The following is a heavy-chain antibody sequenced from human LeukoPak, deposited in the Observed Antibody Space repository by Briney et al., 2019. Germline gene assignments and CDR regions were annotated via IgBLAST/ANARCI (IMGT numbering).Heavy chain of an antibody. CDR2: INHSGST. CDR3: ARLNPSHYYDSSGYKSIVNAFDI. J-gene: IGHJ3*02. V-gene: IGHV4-34*01. Sequence: SETLSLTCAVYGGSFSGYYWSWIRQPPGKGLEWIGEINHSGSTNYNPSLKSRVTISVDTSKNQFSLKLSSVTAADTAVYYCARLNPSHYYDSSGYKSIVNAFDIWGQGTMVTVSS. D-gene: IGHD3-22*01. CDR1: GGSFSGYY.